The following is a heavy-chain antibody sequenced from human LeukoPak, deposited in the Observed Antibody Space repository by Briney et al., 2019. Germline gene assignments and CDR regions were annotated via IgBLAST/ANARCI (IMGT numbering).Heavy chain of an antibody. J-gene: IGHJ4*02. D-gene: IGHD6-13*01. CDR2: IYSGGST. CDR3: ATRIAAAGTSYFDY. Sequence: PGGSLRLSCAASGFTVSSNYMSWVRQAPGKGLEWVSVIYSGGSTYYADSVKGRFTISRDNSKNSLYLQMNSLRAEDTAVYYCATRIAAAGTSYFDYWGQGTLVTVSS. CDR1: GFTVSSNY. V-gene: IGHV3-53*01.